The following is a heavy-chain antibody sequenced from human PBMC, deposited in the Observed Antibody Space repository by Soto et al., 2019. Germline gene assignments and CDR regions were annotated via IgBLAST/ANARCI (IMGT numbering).Heavy chain of an antibody. V-gene: IGHV1-18*01. CDR3: ARKVLLCDF. CDR1: GYTFTNFG. D-gene: IGHD3-10*01. CDR2: VSPYYGNT. Sequence: GASVKVSCKASGYTFTNFGISWVRQAPGQGLEWMGWVSPYYGNTKYTEKFQDRVTMTADTSTNTVYLELRTLTSDDTAIYYCARKVLLCDFWGQGTLVTVPP. J-gene: IGHJ4*02.